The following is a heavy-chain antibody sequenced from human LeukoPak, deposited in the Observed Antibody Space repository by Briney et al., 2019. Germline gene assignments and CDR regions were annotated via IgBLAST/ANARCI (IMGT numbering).Heavy chain of an antibody. CDR1: GFTFSSYA. Sequence: GGSLRLSCAASGFTFSSYAMSWVRQAPGKGLEWVSAISGSGGSTYYADSVKGRFTISRDNAKNSLYLQMNSLRAEDTAVYYCARELVAVSDTAGDFWGQGTLVTVSS. D-gene: IGHD6-19*01. CDR2: ISGSGGST. CDR3: ARELVAVSDTAGDF. V-gene: IGHV3-23*01. J-gene: IGHJ4*02.